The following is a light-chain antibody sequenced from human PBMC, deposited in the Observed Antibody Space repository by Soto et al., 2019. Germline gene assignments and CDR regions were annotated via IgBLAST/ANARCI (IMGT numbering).Light chain of an antibody. CDR3: QQYGSSPNT. V-gene: IGKV3-20*01. Sequence: EIVLTQSPGTLSLSPGERVTLSCRASQSVARSFLAWYQQKPGQAPRLLIYGASSRATCIPDRFSGSGSGTDFTLTISRLEPADFAVYYCQQYGSSPNTFGQGTKLEIK. J-gene: IGKJ2*01. CDR2: GAS. CDR1: QSVARSF.